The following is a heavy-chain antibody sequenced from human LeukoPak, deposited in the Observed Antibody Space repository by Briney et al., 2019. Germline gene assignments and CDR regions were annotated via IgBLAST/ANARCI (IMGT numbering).Heavy chain of an antibody. CDR1: GFTLSSYW. D-gene: IGHD2-2*01. V-gene: IGHV3-74*01. Sequence: GSLRLSCAASGFTLSSYWMHWVRQAPGKGLVWVSRINSGGSSTSYADSVKGRFTISRDNAKNTLYLQMNSLRAEDTAVYYCAREGGYDCSSTSCYPDYWGQGTLVTVSS. J-gene: IGHJ4*02. CDR3: AREGGYDCSSTSCYPDY. CDR2: INSGGSST.